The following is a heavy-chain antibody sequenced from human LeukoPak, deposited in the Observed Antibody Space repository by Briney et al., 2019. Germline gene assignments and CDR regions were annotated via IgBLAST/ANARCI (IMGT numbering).Heavy chain of an antibody. D-gene: IGHD2-8*02. Sequence: GGSLRLSCAASGFTFSSYGMHWVRQAPGKGLEWVAVIWYDGSNKYYADSVKGRFTISRDNSKNTLYLQMNSLRAEDTAVYYCARDAYWVGSTHYYYYMDVWGKGTTVTVSS. CDR1: GFTFSSYG. CDR3: ARDAYWVGSTHYYYYMDV. V-gene: IGHV3-33*01. CDR2: IWYDGSNK. J-gene: IGHJ6*03.